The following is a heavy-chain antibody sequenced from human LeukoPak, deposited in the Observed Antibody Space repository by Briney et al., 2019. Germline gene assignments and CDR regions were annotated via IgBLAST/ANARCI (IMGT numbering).Heavy chain of an antibody. J-gene: IGHJ3*02. CDR2: IYYRGST. V-gene: IGHV4-59*01. D-gene: IGHD5-12*01. Sequence: PSETLSLTCAVSGGPLTSYYWSWIRQPPGKGLEWIGFIYYRGSTNYNPSLESRVTISVDTSKNRFSLKLSSVTAADTAVYYCARDRYSGYDGFGAFDIWGQGTMFTVSS. CDR3: ARDRYSGYDGFGAFDI. CDR1: GGPLTSYY.